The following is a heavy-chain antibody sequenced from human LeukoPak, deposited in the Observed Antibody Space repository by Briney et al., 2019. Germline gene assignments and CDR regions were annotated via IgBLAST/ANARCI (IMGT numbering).Heavy chain of an antibody. D-gene: IGHD2-8*01. J-gene: IGHJ2*01. V-gene: IGHV3-30*02. Sequence: GGSLRLSCAASGFTFSSYGMHWVRQAPGKGLEWVAFIRYDGNEKSYADSVRGRFTISRDNSKNALYLQMNSLRAEDTAVYYCARMDPLPWYFDLWGRGTLVTVSS. CDR2: IRYDGNEK. CDR1: GFTFSSYG. CDR3: ARMDPLPWYFDL.